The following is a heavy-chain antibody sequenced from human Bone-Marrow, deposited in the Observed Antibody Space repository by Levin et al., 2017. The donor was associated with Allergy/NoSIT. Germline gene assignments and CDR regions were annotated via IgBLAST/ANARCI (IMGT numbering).Heavy chain of an antibody. CDR1: GYSFTTYW. V-gene: IGHV5-51*01. CDR2: IYPSDSET. Sequence: KVSCKGSGYSFTTYWIGWVRQMPGKGLEWMGIIYPSDSETTYSPSFQGQVTISADHSISTAYLQWSSLKASDTAMYYCVRLGTARYYYNIDVWGQGTSVTVS. D-gene: IGHD1-26*01. CDR3: VRLGTARYYYNIDV. J-gene: IGHJ6*02.